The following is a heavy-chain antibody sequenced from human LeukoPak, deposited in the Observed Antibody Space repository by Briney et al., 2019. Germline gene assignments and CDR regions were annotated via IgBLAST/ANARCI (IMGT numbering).Heavy chain of an antibody. CDR1: GYTLTELS. J-gene: IGHJ4*02. V-gene: IGHV1-24*01. CDR2: FDPEDGET. CDR3: ATGVDQLLSNEVDY. Sequence: GASVTVSCKVSGYTLTELSMHWVRQAPGKGREGMGGFDPEDGETIYAQKFQGRVTMTEDTSTDTAYMELSSLRSEDTAVYYCATGVDQLLSNEVDYWGQGTLVTVSS. D-gene: IGHD2-2*01.